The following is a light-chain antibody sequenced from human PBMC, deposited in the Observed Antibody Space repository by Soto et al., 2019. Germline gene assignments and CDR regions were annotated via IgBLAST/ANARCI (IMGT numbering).Light chain of an antibody. Sequence: DIQMTQSPSSLSASVGERVTITCRASQSISNYLNWYQQKPGNAPKLLIYAASSLQSGVTSRFSGSGSGTDFTLTISSLQTEDFATYYCQQSFTTPPGFGQGTRLETK. J-gene: IGKJ5*01. CDR3: QQSFTTPPG. V-gene: IGKV1-39*01. CDR2: AAS. CDR1: QSISNY.